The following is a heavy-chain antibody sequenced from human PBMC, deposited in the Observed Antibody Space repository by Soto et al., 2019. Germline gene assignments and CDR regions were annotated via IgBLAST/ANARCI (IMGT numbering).Heavy chain of an antibody. CDR1: GYTFTGYY. CDR2: INPNSGGT. J-gene: IGHJ6*02. CDR3: ARGTDSYSYGYDYYSGMDV. Sequence: ASVKVACKASGYTFTGYYMHWVRQAPGQGLEWMGWINPNSGGTNYAQKFQGRVTMTRDTSISTAYMELSRLRSDDTAVYYCARGTDSYSYGYDYYSGMDVWGQGTTVTVSS. V-gene: IGHV1-2*02. D-gene: IGHD5-18*01.